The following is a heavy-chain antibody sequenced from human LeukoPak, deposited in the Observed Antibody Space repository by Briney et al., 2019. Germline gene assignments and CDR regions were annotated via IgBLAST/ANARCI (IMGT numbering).Heavy chain of an antibody. CDR1: GGSFSGYY. V-gene: IGHV4-34*01. CDR3: ARLENYYGSESYYKDY. Sequence: SETLSLTCAVYGGSFSGYYWSWIRQPPGKGLEWIGEINHSRSTNYNPSLKGRVTISVDTSKNQFSLKLSSVTAADTAVYYCARLENYYGSESYYKDYWGQGTLVTVSS. D-gene: IGHD3-10*01. CDR2: INHSRST. J-gene: IGHJ4*02.